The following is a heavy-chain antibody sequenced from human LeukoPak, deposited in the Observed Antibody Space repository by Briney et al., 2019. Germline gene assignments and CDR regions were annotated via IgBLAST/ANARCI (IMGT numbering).Heavy chain of an antibody. D-gene: IGHD4-11*01. Sequence: GGSLRFPCAASGFTFSSYAMSWVRQAPGKGLEWVSAISGSGGNTYYADSVKGRFTISRDNSKNTLYLQMNSLRAEDTAVYYCAKDPSVTTIDWFDPWGQGTLVTVSS. J-gene: IGHJ5*02. V-gene: IGHV3-23*01. CDR2: ISGSGGNT. CDR1: GFTFSSYA. CDR3: AKDPSVTTIDWFDP.